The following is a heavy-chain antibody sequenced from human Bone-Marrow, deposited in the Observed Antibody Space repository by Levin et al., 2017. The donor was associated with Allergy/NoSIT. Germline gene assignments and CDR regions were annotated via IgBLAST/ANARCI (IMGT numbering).Heavy chain of an antibody. CDR1: GFTFSNYA. D-gene: IGHD6-13*01. V-gene: IGHV3-23*01. J-gene: IGHJ5*01. Sequence: QTGGSLRLSCAASGFTFSNYAMNWVRQAPGKGLEWVSDIGGGGGDTYYADSVKGRFTVSRDNAENTLYLQMNSLRAEDTAIYYCARGGGAAALWSWFDSWGQGTLVTVSS. CDR3: ARGGGAAALWSWFDS. CDR2: IGGGGGDT.